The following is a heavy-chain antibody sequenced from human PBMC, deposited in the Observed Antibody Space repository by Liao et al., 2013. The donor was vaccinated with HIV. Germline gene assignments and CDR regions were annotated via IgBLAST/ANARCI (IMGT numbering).Heavy chain of an antibody. J-gene: IGHJ4*01. Sequence: QVQLQQWGAGLLQPSETLSLNCTISYGSFSGYYWSWIRQPPREGAWSGLGTSITVGAPTKTRTLKSRVTISVDTSKNQFSLKLSSVTAADTAVYYCASSYGSGSQPPTYW. CDR3: ASSYGSGSQPPTY. CDR1: YGSFSGYY. D-gene: IGHD3-10*01. CDR2: SITVGAP. V-gene: IGHV4-34*02.